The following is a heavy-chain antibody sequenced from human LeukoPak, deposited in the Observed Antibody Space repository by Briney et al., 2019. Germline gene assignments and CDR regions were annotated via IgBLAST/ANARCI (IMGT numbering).Heavy chain of an antibody. D-gene: IGHD3-3*01. J-gene: IGHJ4*02. CDR3: ARSSGNFWSAFLDY. CDR1: GFTVGSNY. CDR2: IYSGGST. Sequence: GGSLRLSCAASGFTVGSNYMSWVRQAPGKGLEWVSVIYSGGSTYYANSVKGRFTISRDNSMNTLYLQMNSLRAEDTAVYYCARSSGNFWSAFLDYWGQGTLVTVSS. V-gene: IGHV3-53*01.